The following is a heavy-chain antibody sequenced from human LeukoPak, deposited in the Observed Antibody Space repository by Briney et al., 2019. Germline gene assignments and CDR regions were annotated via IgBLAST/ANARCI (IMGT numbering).Heavy chain of an antibody. J-gene: IGHJ4*02. D-gene: IGHD3-9*01. CDR3: ARLHETGLFFDY. V-gene: IGHV4-59*08. CDR2: IYYSGST. Sequence: PSETLSLTCTVSGGSISSYYWTWIGQPQGKGLEWIGYIYYSGSTNYNPSLKSRVTMSVDTSKNHFSLMLSSVTAADTAVYYCARLHETGLFFDYWGQGTLVTVSS. CDR1: GGSISSYY.